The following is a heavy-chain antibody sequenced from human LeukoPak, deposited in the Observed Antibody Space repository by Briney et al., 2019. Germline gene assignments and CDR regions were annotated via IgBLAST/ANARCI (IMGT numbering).Heavy chain of an antibody. D-gene: IGHD3-3*01. J-gene: IGHJ6*03. Sequence: SETLSLTCAVSGGSISSGGYSWSWIRQPAGKGLEWIGRIYTSGSTNYNPSLKSRVTISVDTSKNQFSLKLSSVTAADTAVYYCARSYYDFWSGYYLNYYYYYMDVWGKGTTVTVSS. CDR2: IYTSGST. CDR3: ARSYYDFWSGYYLNYYYYYMDV. CDR1: GGSISSGGYS. V-gene: IGHV4-61*02.